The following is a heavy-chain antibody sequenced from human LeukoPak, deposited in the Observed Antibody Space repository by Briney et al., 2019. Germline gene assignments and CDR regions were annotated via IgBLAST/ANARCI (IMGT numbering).Heavy chain of an antibody. CDR2: IYTTGNA. Sequence: SETLSLTCIVSGGSISSYYWSWIRQPAGKGLEWIGRIYTTGNANYNPSLKSRVTMSIDTSKKQFSLKLSSVTAADTAVYYCARGKYYYDSNSSYRYFDPWGQGTLVTVSS. D-gene: IGHD3-22*01. V-gene: IGHV4-4*07. CDR1: GGSISSYY. J-gene: IGHJ5*02. CDR3: ARGKYYYDSNSSYRYFDP.